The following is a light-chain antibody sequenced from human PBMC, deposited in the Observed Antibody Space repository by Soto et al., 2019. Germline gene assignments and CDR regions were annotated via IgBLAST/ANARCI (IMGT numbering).Light chain of an antibody. CDR1: SSDVGGYNY. J-gene: IGLJ1*01. CDR3: SSYTTSSSYV. Sequence: QSALPQPPSASGSPGQSVAISCTGTSSDVGGYNYVSWYQQHPGKAPKLMIYEVNKRPSGVPDRFSGSKSGNTASLTVSGLQAEDEADYYCSSYTTSSSYVFGAGTKVTVL. CDR2: EVN. V-gene: IGLV2-8*01.